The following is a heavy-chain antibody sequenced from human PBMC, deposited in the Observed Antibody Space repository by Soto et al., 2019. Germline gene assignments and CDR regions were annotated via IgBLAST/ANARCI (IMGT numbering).Heavy chain of an antibody. D-gene: IGHD2-15*01. CDR2: ISGTRNII. CDR3: VKDMYEGSSGGSLDY. Sequence: EVQLVDSGGGLVQPGRSLRLSCAASGFTFYDFAMHWVRQAPGKGLEWVSRISGTRNIIDYADSVKGRFIISRDNAKNSLYLQMNSLRPEDTAFYYCVKDMYEGSSGGSLDYWGQGTLVTVSS. J-gene: IGHJ4*02. V-gene: IGHV3-9*01. CDR1: GFTFYDFA.